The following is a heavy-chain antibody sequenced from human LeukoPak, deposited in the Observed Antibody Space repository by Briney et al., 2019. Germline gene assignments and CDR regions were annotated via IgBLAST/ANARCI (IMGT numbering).Heavy chain of an antibody. D-gene: IGHD2-2*01. CDR2: IYTSGST. V-gene: IGHV4-4*07. CDR1: GGSISSYY. Sequence: PSETLSLTCTVSGGSISSYYWSWIRQPAGKGLEWIGRIYTSGSTNYNPSLKSRVTMSVDTSKNQFSLRLSSVTAADTAVYYCARGVDCSSTSCYADYYYYMDVWCKGTTVTVSS. J-gene: IGHJ6*03. CDR3: ARGVDCSSTSCYADYYYYMDV.